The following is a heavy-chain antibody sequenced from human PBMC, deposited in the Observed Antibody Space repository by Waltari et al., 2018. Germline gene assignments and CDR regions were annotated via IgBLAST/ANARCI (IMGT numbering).Heavy chain of an antibody. Sequence: QVQLVESGGDVVQPGRSLRLSWAASGFTFSSFPIHWVRQAPGKGLEWVALISYDSSNKYYSDSVKGRFTISRDNSMNTLYLEMNSLRAEDTAVYYCAKRSWDYYYMDVWGKGTTVTVS. CDR1: GFTFSSFP. CDR3: AKRSWDYYYMDV. J-gene: IGHJ6*03. D-gene: IGHD3-16*01. CDR2: ISYDSSNK. V-gene: IGHV3-30-3*01.